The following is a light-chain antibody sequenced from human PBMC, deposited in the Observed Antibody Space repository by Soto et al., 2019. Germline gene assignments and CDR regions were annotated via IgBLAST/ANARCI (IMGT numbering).Light chain of an antibody. CDR3: QQTYSSPIT. Sequence: DTQMNQSPSSLSASVGASIAITVRASHSISSYLNWYQQKPGKAPKLLIAAASILQSGVPSRFSGSGSGTDFTLTISNLQPEDFAGYYCQQTYSSPITFGQGTRLEIK. CDR1: HSISSY. J-gene: IGKJ5*01. V-gene: IGKV1-39*01. CDR2: AAS.